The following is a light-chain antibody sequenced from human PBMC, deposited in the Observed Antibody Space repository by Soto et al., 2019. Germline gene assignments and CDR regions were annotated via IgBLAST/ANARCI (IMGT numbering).Light chain of an antibody. CDR1: QSVSSY. CDR2: GAS. J-gene: IGKJ2*01. V-gene: IGKV3-11*01. CDR3: QHRGKWPRT. Sequence: EIVLTQSPATLSLSPGERATLSCRASQSVSSYLAWYQQKPGQAPRLLIYGASNRATDIPARFSGSGSGTDFSLTISSLESEDFAVYYCQHRGKWPRTFGQGTKLEIK.